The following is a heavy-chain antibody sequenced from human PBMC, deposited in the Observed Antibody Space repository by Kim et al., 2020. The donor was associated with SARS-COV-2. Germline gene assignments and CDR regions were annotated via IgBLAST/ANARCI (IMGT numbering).Heavy chain of an antibody. Sequence: GGSLRLSCAASGFTFSSYAMSWVRQAPGKGLEWVSAISGSGGSTYYADSVKGRFTISRDNSKNTLYLQMNSLRAEDTAVYYCAKVADYYDSSGYYGRYFQHWGQGTLVTVSS. CDR2: ISGSGGST. CDR3: AKVADYYDSSGYYGRYFQH. J-gene: IGHJ1*01. D-gene: IGHD3-22*01. V-gene: IGHV3-23*01. CDR1: GFTFSSYA.